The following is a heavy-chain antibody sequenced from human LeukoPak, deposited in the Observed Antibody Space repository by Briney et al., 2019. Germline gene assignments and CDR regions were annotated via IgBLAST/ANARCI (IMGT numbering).Heavy chain of an antibody. D-gene: IGHD6-6*01. Sequence: SETLSLTCTVSGGSISTYYWSWIRQPPGKGLEWIGYIYYSGGTNYNPSLKSRVTISVDTSKNQFSLKLSSVTAADTAVYYCARCVRYYFDYWGQGTLVTVSS. V-gene: IGHV4-59*01. J-gene: IGHJ4*02. CDR3: ARCVRYYFDY. CDR1: GGSISTYY. CDR2: IYYSGGT.